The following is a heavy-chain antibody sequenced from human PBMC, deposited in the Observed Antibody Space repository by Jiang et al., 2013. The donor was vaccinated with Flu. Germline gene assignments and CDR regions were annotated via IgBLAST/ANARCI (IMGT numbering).Heavy chain of an antibody. Sequence: QTLSLTCAISGDSVSGNSASWNWIRQSPSRGLEWLGRTYYRSKSYNEYAVSVKSRITINPDTSKNQFSLQLNSVTPEDTAVYYCARGRRDYYAMDAWGQGTTVTVSS. CDR3: ARGRRDYYAMDA. V-gene: IGHV6-1*01. CDR1: GDSVSGNSAS. J-gene: IGHJ6*02. D-gene: IGHD2-21*01. CDR2: TYYRSKSYN.